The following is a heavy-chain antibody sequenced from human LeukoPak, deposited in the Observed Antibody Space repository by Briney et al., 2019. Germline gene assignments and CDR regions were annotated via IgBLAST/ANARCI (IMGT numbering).Heavy chain of an antibody. CDR3: ASQRGVRRGRCFDY. D-gene: IGHD3-3*01. CDR1: GGSISSCDYY. V-gene: IGHV4-30-4*08. Sequence: SQTLSLTCTVSGGSISSCDYYWSWIRQPPGKGLEWIGYISYTGITYYNPSLSSRFTVSIAPYKREFFLEMSYVTADDTAVYCCASQRGVRRGRCFDYWGPGTLVTVSS. J-gene: IGHJ4*02. CDR2: ISYTGIT.